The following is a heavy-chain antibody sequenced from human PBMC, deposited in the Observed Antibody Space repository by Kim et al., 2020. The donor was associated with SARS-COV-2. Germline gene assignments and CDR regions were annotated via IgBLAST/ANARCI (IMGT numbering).Heavy chain of an antibody. CDR3: ARVGIWFGVDY. CDR2: LYYSGST. J-gene: IGHJ4*02. D-gene: IGHD3-10*01. V-gene: IGHV4-59*01. CDR1: GGSISSYY. Sequence: SETLSLTCTVSGGSISSYYWSWIRQPPGKGLEWIGYLYYSGSTNYNPSLKSRVTISVDTSKNQFSLKLSSVTAADTAVYYCARVGIWFGVDYWGQGTLVTVSS.